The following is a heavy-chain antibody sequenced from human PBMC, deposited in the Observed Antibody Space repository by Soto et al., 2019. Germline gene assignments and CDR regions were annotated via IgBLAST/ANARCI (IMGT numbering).Heavy chain of an antibody. CDR1: GGSISSGGHY. V-gene: IGHV4-31*03. CDR2: IYYDGNT. J-gene: IGHJ6*02. Sequence: TLSLTCTVSGGSISSGGHYWSWIRQHPGKGLEWVGDIYYDGNTYYSPSLKSRIAMSIDTSKNQFSLRLSAATAADTAVYYCARAPIPNWNYYGMDVWGQGTTVTVSS. CDR3: ARAPIPNWNYYGMDV. D-gene: IGHD1-1*01.